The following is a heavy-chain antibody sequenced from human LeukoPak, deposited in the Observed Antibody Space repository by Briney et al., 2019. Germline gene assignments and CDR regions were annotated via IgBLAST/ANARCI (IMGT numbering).Heavy chain of an antibody. V-gene: IGHV3-23*01. D-gene: IGHD5-12*01. CDR1: GFTFSSYA. J-gene: IGHJ5*02. Sequence: GGSLRLSCAASGFTFSSYAMSWVRQAPGKGLEWVSAISGSGGSTYYADSVKGRFTISRDNSKNTLYLQMNSLRAEDTAVYYCARDSGYDPCCWFDPWGQGTLVIVSS. CDR3: ARDSGYDPCCWFDP. CDR2: ISGSGGST.